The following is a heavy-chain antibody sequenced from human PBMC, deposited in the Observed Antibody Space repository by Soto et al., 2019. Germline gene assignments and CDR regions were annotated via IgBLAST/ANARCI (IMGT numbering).Heavy chain of an antibody. CDR1: GYTFTSYD. CDR3: GMVGRRGVYYNGMDV. J-gene: IGHJ6*02. D-gene: IGHD2-8*01. Sequence: ASVKVSCKASGYTFTSYDINWVRQATGRGLEWMGWMNPNSGNTGCAQKFQGIVTMTRNTSISTAYMELRSLRSEDTAVYFCGMVGRRGVYYNGMDVWGQGPTVTVSS. CDR2: MNPNSGNT. V-gene: IGHV1-8*01.